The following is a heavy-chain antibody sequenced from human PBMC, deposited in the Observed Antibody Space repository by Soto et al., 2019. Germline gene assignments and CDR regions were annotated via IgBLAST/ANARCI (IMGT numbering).Heavy chain of an antibody. V-gene: IGHV3-11*01. D-gene: IGHD1-1*01. CDR1: TFTFSDYY. CDR2: VSGRGDSI. CDR3: ARETVPPWFDP. J-gene: IGHJ5*02. Sequence: QVPLVESGGGLVNPGGSLRLSCTASTFTFSDYYMSCIRQAPGKGLEWVSSVSGRGDSIYYADSVKGRLTISRDNAKNSVYLQMNSLRADDTAIYYCARETVPPWFDPWGQGTLVTVSS.